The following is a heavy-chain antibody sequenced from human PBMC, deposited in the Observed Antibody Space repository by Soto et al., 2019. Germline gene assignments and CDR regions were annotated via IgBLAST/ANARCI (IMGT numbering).Heavy chain of an antibody. J-gene: IGHJ4*02. CDR3: AKDYYDSSGYYPPALLFDY. CDR1: GCTFTSYA. V-gene: IGHV1-3*01. Sequence: ASGTVSCKASGCTFTSYAMHWVRQAPGQRLEWMGWINAGNGNTKYSQKFQGRVTITRDTSASTAYMELSSLRSEDTAVYYCAKDYYDSSGYYPPALLFDYWGQGTLVTVPS. CDR2: INAGNGNT. D-gene: IGHD3-22*01.